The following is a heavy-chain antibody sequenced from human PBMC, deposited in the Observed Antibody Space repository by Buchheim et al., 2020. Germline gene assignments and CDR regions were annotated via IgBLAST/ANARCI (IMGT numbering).Heavy chain of an antibody. V-gene: IGHV1-3*01. CDR3: ARTVSIAAAGDLEYFQH. CDR1: GYTFTSYA. D-gene: IGHD6-13*01. J-gene: IGHJ1*01. Sequence: QVQLVQSGAEVKKPGASVKVSCKASGYTFTSYAIHWVRQAPGQRLEWMGWINAGHGNTKYSQKFQGRVIITRDTSASTAYMELSSLRSEDTAVYYCARTVSIAAAGDLEYFQHWGQGTL. CDR2: INAGHGNT.